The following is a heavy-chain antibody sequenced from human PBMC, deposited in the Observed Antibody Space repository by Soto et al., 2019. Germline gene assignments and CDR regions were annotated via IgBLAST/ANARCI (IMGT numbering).Heavy chain of an antibody. CDR2: IRSKAYGGTT. D-gene: IGHD2-15*01. J-gene: IGHJ3*02. CDR3: TRDPLAVAATWYAFDI. Sequence: LRLSCTASGFTFGDYAMSWFRQAPGKGLEWVGFIRSKAYGGTTEYAASVKGRFTISRDDSKSIAYLQMNSLKTEDTAVYYCTRDPLAVAATWYAFDIWGQGTMVTVSS. CDR1: GFTFGDYA. V-gene: IGHV3-49*03.